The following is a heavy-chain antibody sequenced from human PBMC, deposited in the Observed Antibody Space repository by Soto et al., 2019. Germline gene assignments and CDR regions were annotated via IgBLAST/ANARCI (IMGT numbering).Heavy chain of an antibody. CDR2: IWYDGSNK. Sequence: GGSLRLSCAASGFTFSSYGMHWVRQAPGKGLEWVAVIWYDGSNKYYADSVKGQVTISADKSINTAYLQWSSLKASDTAMFYCARLPNYYYGMDVWGQGTTVTVSS. J-gene: IGHJ6*02. CDR3: ARLPNYYYGMDV. V-gene: IGHV3-33*01. CDR1: GFTFSSYG.